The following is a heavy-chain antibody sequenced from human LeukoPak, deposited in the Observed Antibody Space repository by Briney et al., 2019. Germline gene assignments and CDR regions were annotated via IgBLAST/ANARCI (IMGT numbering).Heavy chain of an antibody. CDR2: ISSSGSTI. CDR1: GFTFSSYE. D-gene: IGHD2-21*01. J-gene: IGHJ5*02. CDR3: ARDQEGEFDP. V-gene: IGHV3-48*03. Sequence: PGGSLRLSCAATGFTFSSYEMNWVRQAPGKGLEWVSYISSSGSTIYYADSVKGRFTISRDNAKNSLYLQMNSLRAEDTAVYYCARDQEGEFDPWGQGTLVTVSS.